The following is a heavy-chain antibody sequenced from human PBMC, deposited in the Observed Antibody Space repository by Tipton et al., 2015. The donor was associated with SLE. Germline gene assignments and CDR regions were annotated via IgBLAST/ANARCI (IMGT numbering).Heavy chain of an antibody. J-gene: IGHJ3*02. D-gene: IGHD5-18*01. CDR3: ARGSGYTSVFGASDN. CDR2: IYFSGIT. Sequence: TLSLTCTVSGGSISSYYWSWIRQPPGKGLEWIGYIYFSGITYYSPSLKSRVTISLDTSRHQFSLKLSSATAADTAVYYCARGSGYTSVFGASDNRGQGTMVAVSS. CDR1: GGSISSYY. V-gene: IGHV4-59*01.